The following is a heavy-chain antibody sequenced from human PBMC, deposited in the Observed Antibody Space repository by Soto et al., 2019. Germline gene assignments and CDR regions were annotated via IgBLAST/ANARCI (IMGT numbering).Heavy chain of an antibody. CDR1: GYSFTSYW. J-gene: IGHJ4*02. V-gene: IGHV5-10-1*01. D-gene: IGHD3-22*01. CDR3: ERHSSDSSGYSYGDF. Sequence: GESLKISCKGSGYSFTSYWITWVRQMPGKGLEWMGRIDPSDSDTNYNPSFQGHVTFSVDKSISTAYLHCSSLKASDTAIFYCERHSSDSSGYSYGDFSGQGTLVTVSS. CDR2: IDPSDSDT.